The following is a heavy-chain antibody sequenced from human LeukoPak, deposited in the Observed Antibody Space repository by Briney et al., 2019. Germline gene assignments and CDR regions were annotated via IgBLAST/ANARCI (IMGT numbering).Heavy chain of an antibody. Sequence: PGGSLRLSCAASGFTFSSYGMHWVRQAPGKGLEWVAFIRYNGSNKYYADSVKGRFTISRDNAKNSLYLQMNSLRDEDTAVYYCARDSDSWDTRGVFPLSMDYWGQGTLVTVSS. CDR1: GFTFSSYG. V-gene: IGHV3-30*02. J-gene: IGHJ4*02. D-gene: IGHD2/OR15-2a*01. CDR2: IRYNGSNK. CDR3: ARDSDSWDTRGVFPLSMDY.